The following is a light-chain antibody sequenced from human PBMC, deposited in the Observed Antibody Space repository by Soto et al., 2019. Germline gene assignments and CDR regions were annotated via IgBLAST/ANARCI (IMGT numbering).Light chain of an antibody. CDR1: SSDVGSYNL. J-gene: IGLJ1*01. V-gene: IGLV2-23*03. Sequence: QSALTQPASVSGSPGQSITISCTGTSSDVGSYNLVSWYQQHPGKAPKLMIYEGSKRPSGVSNRFSGSKSGNTASLTISGLQAEDEADSYCCSYAGSSTFLFGTGTKLTVL. CDR3: CSYAGSSTFL. CDR2: EGS.